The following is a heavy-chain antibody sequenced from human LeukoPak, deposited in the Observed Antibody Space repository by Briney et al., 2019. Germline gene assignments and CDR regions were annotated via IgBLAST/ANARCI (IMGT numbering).Heavy chain of an antibody. CDR2: ISAYNGNT. D-gene: IGHD6-19*01. CDR3: ARENGGVGYSSGWIWNFDY. CDR1: GYTFTSYG. Sequence: AASVKVSCKASGYTFTSYGISWVRQAPGQGLEWMGWISAYNGNTNYAQKLQGRVTMTTDTSTSTAYMELRSLRSDDTAVYYCARENGGVGYSSGWIWNFDYWGQGTLVNVSS. V-gene: IGHV1-18*01. J-gene: IGHJ4*02.